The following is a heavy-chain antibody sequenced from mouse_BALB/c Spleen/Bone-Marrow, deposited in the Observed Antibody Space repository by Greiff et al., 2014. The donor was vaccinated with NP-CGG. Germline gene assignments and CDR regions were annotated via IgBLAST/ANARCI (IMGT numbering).Heavy chain of an antibody. CDR3: ARELGGAY. J-gene: IGHJ3*01. CDR2: IYPYNGGS. CDR1: GYTFTDYN. Sequence: EVQLQQSGPELVKPGASVKISCKASGYTFTDYNMHWVKQSHGKSLEWIGYIYPYNGGSAYNQKFKSKATLTVDNSSSTAYMEHRSLTSEDSAVYYCARELGGAYWGQGTLVTVSA. V-gene: IGHV1S29*02. D-gene: IGHD4-1*01.